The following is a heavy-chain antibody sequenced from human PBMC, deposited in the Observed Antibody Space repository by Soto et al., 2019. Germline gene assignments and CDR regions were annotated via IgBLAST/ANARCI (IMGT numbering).Heavy chain of an antibody. CDR3: ARAGGYCSSTSCPGHWFDP. V-gene: IGHV4-4*02. D-gene: IGHD2-2*01. CDR2: IYHSGST. Sequence: QVQLQESGPGLVKPSGTLSLTCAVSGGSISSSNWWSWVRQPPGKGLEWIGEIYHSGSTNYNPSLKSRVTISVDKSRNQFSLKLSSVTAADTAVYYCARAGGYCSSTSCPGHWFDPWGQGTLVTVSS. J-gene: IGHJ5*02. CDR1: GGSISSSNW.